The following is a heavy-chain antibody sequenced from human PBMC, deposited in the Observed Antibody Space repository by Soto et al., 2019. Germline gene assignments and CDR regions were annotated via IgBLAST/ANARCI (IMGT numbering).Heavy chain of an antibody. CDR3: TTRRGSSWYLGIDY. Sequence: GESLKISCAASGFTFNNAWMSWVRQAPGKGLEWVGRIKSKTDGGTTDYAAPVKGRFTISRDDSGNTLYLQMNSLKTEDTAVYYCTTRRGSSWYLGIDYWGQGTLVTVSS. CDR2: IKSKTDGGTT. CDR1: GFTFNNAW. J-gene: IGHJ4*02. D-gene: IGHD6-13*01. V-gene: IGHV3-15*01.